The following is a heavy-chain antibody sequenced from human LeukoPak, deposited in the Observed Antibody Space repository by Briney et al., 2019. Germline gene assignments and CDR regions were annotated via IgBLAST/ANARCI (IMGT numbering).Heavy chain of an antibody. V-gene: IGHV1-24*01. CDR2: FDPEDGET. J-gene: IGHJ5*02. CDR1: GYTPTELS. Sequence: GASVKVSCKVSGYTPTELSMHWVRQAPGKGLEWMGGFDPEDGETIYAQKFQGRVTMTEDTSTDTAYMELSSLRSEDTAVYYCATIGSLIAAAGTENNWFDPWGQGTLVTVSS. CDR3: ATIGSLIAAAGTENNWFDP. D-gene: IGHD6-13*01.